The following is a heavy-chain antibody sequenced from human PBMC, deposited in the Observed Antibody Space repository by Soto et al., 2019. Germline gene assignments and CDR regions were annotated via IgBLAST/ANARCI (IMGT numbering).Heavy chain of an antibody. CDR1: GFTFSSYA. CDR2: ISGSGGST. Sequence: GGSLRLSCAASGFTFSSYAMSWVRQAPGKGLEWVSAISGSGGSTYYADSVKGPFTISRDNSKNTLYLQMNSLRAEDTAVYYCAKVPYYYPYYFDYWGQGTLVTVSS. V-gene: IGHV3-23*01. CDR3: AKVPYYYPYYFDY. D-gene: IGHD3-10*01. J-gene: IGHJ4*02.